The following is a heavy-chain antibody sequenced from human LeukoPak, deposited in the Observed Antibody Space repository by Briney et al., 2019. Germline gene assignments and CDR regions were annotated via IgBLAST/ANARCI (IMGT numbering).Heavy chain of an antibody. D-gene: IGHD3-3*01. CDR1: GFTFSSYG. CDR2: ISYDGSNK. Sequence: PGRSLRLSCAASGFTFSSYGMHWVRQAPGKGLEWMAVISYDGSNKYYADSVKGRFTISRDNSKNTLYLQMNSLRAEDTAVYYCAKDGDYDFWSGYYPFDYWGQGTLVTVSS. V-gene: IGHV3-30*18. CDR3: AKDGDYDFWSGYYPFDY. J-gene: IGHJ4*02.